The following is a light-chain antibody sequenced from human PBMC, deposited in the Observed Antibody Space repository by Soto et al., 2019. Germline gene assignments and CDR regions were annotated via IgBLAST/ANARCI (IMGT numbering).Light chain of an antibody. Sequence: EVVLTQSPGTLSLSPGERATLSCRASQSISSDYLAWYQQKPGQGPRLLIYGASSRATGIPDRFRGSGSGTDFTLTISRLEPEDFAVYYCQQYDKSPRTFGQGTKVEIK. J-gene: IGKJ1*01. CDR3: QQYDKSPRT. CDR2: GAS. CDR1: QSISSDY. V-gene: IGKV3-20*01.